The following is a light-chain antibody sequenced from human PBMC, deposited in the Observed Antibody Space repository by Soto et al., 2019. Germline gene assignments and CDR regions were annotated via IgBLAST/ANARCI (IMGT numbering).Light chain of an antibody. CDR3: GTWDTSLSAGV. V-gene: IGLV1-51*01. CDR1: SSNIGNGF. CDR2: DND. J-gene: IGLJ1*01. Sequence: QSVLTQPPSVSAAPGQRVTISCSGTSSNIGNGFVSWYQQLPGTAPKLLIYDNDNRPSGIPDRFSGSKSDTSATLGITGLQTGDEADYYCGTWDTSLSAGVFGTGTKVTVL.